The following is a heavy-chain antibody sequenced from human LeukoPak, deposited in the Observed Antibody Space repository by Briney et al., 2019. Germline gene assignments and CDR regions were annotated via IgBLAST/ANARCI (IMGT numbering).Heavy chain of an antibody. CDR3: ARGHGSGSPDY. CDR1: GYSISSGYY. CDR2: IYHSGST. D-gene: IGHD3-10*01. Sequence: SETLSLTCAVSGYSISSGYYWGWIRPPPGKGLERIGSIYHSGSTYYNPSLKSRVTISVDTSKNQFSLKLSSVTAADTAVYYCARGHGSGSPDYWGQGTLVTVSS. J-gene: IGHJ4*02. V-gene: IGHV4-38-2*01.